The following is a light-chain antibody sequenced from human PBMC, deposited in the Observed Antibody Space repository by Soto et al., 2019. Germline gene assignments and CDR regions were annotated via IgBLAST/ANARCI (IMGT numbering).Light chain of an antibody. CDR3: QQYFSSPWT. J-gene: IGKJ1*01. Sequence: EIVLTKSPGTLSLSTGETANLFSRASQSVSSNYLAWYPQKPGQAPRLLIYGASSRATGIPDRFSGSGSGTDFTLTISRLEPEDFVVYDGQQYFSSPWTFGQGTKLDIK. CDR2: GAS. CDR1: QSVSSNY. V-gene: IGKV3-20*01.